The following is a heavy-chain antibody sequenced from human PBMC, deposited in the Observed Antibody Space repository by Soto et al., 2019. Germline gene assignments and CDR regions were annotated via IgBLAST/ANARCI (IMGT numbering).Heavy chain of an antibody. CDR2: IYYSGST. J-gene: IGHJ3*02. V-gene: IGHV4-31*03. Sequence: QVQLQESGPGLVKPSQTLSLTCTVSGGSISSGGYYWSWIRQHPGKGLEWIGYIYYSGSTYYNPSLKSRVTISVETSKNQFSLKLSSVTAADTAVYYCARAGSPDGYNLQDRAFDIWGQGTMVTVSS. CDR1: GGSISSGGYY. CDR3: ARAGSPDGYNLQDRAFDI. D-gene: IGHD5-12*01.